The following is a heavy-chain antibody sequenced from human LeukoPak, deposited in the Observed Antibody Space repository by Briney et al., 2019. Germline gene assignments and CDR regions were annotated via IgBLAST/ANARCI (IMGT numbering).Heavy chain of an antibody. CDR2: IFYSGNT. V-gene: IGHV4-59*01. CDR1: GGSISGYF. Sequence: SETLSLTCTVSGGSISGYFWSWIRQPPGKGLEWIGYIFYSGNTNYNPSLKSRVTISVDTSKNQFSLKLSSVTAADTAVYFCARWIRDGYNYGGYWGQGTLVTVSS. CDR3: ARWIRDGYNYGGY. J-gene: IGHJ4*02. D-gene: IGHD5-24*01.